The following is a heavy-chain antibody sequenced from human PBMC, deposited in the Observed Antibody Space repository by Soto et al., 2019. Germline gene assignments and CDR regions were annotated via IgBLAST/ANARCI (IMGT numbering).Heavy chain of an antibody. CDR1: GYTFTSYY. V-gene: IGHV1-46*01. D-gene: IGHD5-12*01. CDR3: AREGNGYNLGPSVDFDY. CDR2: INPSGGST. J-gene: IGHJ4*02. Sequence: QVQLVQSGAEVKKPGASVKVSCKASGYTFTSYYMHLVRQAPGQGLEWMGVINPSGGSTDYAQKFQGRVTMTRDTSTSTVYMDLSSLRSEDTAVFYCAREGNGYNLGPSVDFDYWGQGTLVTVSS.